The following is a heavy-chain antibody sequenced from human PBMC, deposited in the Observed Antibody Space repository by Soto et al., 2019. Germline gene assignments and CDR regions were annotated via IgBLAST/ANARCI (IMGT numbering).Heavy chain of an antibody. CDR2: IYPGDSDT. Sequence: VESLKISCKGSGYSFNSNWIGWVRQMPGKGLEWMGIIYPGDSDTRYSPSFQGQVTISADKSINTAYLQWSSLKASDTAMYYCARHYYDYGDFRLSDWYVDLWGRGTLVTVSS. CDR1: GYSFNSNW. D-gene: IGHD4-17*01. V-gene: IGHV5-51*01. J-gene: IGHJ2*01. CDR3: ARHYYDYGDFRLSDWYVDL.